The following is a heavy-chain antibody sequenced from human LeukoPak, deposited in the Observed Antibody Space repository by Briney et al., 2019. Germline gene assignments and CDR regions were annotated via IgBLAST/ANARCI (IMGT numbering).Heavy chain of an antibody. CDR1: GFTFSSYS. Sequence: GGSLRLSCAASGFTFSSYSMSWVRQAPGKGLEWVSYISSSSSTIYYADSVKGRFTISRDNAKNSLYLQMNSLRAEDTAVYYCAREDSGWYGLDYFDYWGQGTLVTVSS. CDR3: AREDSGWYGLDYFDY. J-gene: IGHJ4*02. CDR2: ISSSSSTI. D-gene: IGHD6-19*01. V-gene: IGHV3-48*01.